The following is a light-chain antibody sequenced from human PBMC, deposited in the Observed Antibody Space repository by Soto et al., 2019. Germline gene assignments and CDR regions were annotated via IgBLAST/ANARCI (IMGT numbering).Light chain of an antibody. CDR1: QSINSW. CDR3: QQFNSFPFT. V-gene: IGKV1-5*01. CDR2: DAS. J-gene: IGKJ2*01. Sequence: DIQMTQSPSTLSASVGDRVTITCRASQSINSWLAWYQQKPGTAPRLLIYDASNLESGVPSRVSGSGSGTEFTLTITSLQPDDFATYYCQQFNSFPFTFGRGTQLEIK.